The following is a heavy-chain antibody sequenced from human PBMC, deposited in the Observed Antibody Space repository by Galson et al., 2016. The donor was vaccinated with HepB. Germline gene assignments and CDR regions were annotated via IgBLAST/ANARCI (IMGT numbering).Heavy chain of an antibody. CDR3: ARMRSELTAGGWGRPFDP. D-gene: IGHD6-13*01. V-gene: IGHV3-74*01. CDR2: INSDGSTK. Sequence: SLRLSCAASGFTLSSYWMHWVRQAPGKGLVWVSRINSDGSTKNYADSVKGRFTISRDNSKSTVYLQMISLRAEDTAVYYCARMRSELTAGGWGRPFDPWGQGTLVTVSS. CDR1: GFTLSSYW. J-gene: IGHJ5*02.